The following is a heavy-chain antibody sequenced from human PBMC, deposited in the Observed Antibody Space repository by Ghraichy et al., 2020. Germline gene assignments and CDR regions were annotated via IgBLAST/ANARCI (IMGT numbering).Heavy chain of an antibody. CDR1: GFTFTTYA. CDR2: ISGSGGST. Sequence: GGSLRLSCAASGFTFTTYAMSWVRPAPGKGLEWVSAISGSGGSTFYADSVKGRFTISRDNSKNTLYLQMNSLRAEDTAVYHCAKEGYSSGCLWGQGTLVTVSS. CDR3: AKEGYSSGCL. D-gene: IGHD6-19*01. V-gene: IGHV3-23*01. J-gene: IGHJ4*02.